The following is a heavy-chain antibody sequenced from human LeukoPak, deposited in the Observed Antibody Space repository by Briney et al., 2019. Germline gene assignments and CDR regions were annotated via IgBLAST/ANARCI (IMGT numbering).Heavy chain of an antibody. Sequence: SETLSLTCAVYGGSFSGYYWSWIRQPPGKGLEWIGEINHSGSTNYNPSLKSRVTISVDTSKNQFSLKLNSVTAADTAVYYCARGSSAARPNFDYWGQGTLVTVSS. D-gene: IGHD6-6*01. CDR3: ARGSSAARPNFDY. V-gene: IGHV4-34*01. CDR2: INHSGST. CDR1: GGSFSGYY. J-gene: IGHJ4*02.